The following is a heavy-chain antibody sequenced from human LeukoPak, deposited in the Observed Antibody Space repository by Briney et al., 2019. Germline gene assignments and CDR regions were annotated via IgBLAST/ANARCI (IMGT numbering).Heavy chain of an antibody. Sequence: PGGSLRLSSAASGFTVSSNYMSWVRQAPGKGLEWVSVIYSGGSTYYADCVKGRFTISRDNSKNTLYLQMNSLRAEDTAVYYCAREGYYDSSGPFDSWGQGTLVTVSS. CDR2: IYSGGST. V-gene: IGHV3-53*01. CDR3: AREGYYDSSGPFDS. J-gene: IGHJ4*02. CDR1: GFTVSSNY. D-gene: IGHD3-22*01.